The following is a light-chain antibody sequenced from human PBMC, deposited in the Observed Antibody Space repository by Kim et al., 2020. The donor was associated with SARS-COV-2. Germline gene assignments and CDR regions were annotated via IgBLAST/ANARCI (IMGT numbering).Light chain of an antibody. J-gene: IGKJ2*01. V-gene: IGKV3-11*01. CDR3: QQRSNWPPGYT. Sequence: SPGERAPLSCRTSQSVSSNLAWYQHKPGQAPRLLMYDASNRATGIPARFSGSGSGTDFTLTISSLEPEDFAVYYCQQRSNWPPGYTFGQGTKLEI. CDR2: DAS. CDR1: QSVSSN.